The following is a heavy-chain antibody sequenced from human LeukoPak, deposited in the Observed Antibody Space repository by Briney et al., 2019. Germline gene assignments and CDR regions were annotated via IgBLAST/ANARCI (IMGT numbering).Heavy chain of an antibody. V-gene: IGHV3-23*01. D-gene: IGHD1-26*01. CDR2: ISGSGGST. CDR1: GFTFSSSA. Sequence: GGSLRLSCAASGFTFSSSAMSWVRQAPGKGLEWVSGISGSGGSTYYADSVKGRFTISRDNSKNTLYLQMHSLRAEDTAAYYCAKAGSIRFDYWGQGTLVTVSS. CDR3: AKAGSIRFDY. J-gene: IGHJ4*02.